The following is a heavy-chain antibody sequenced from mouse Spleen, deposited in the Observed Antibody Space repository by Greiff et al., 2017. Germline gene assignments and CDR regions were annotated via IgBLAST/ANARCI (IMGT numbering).Heavy chain of an antibody. CDR2: IYPGSGST. Sequence: VQLQESGAELVKPGASVKMSCKASGYTFTSYWITWVKQRPGQGLEWIGDIYPGSGSTNYNEKFKSKATLTVDTSSSTAYMQLSSLSSEDSAVYYCARKLPGGDAMDYWGQGTSVTVSS. CDR1: GYTFTSYW. J-gene: IGHJ4*01. D-gene: IGHD2-1*01. V-gene: IGHV1-55*01. CDR3: ARKLPGGDAMDY.